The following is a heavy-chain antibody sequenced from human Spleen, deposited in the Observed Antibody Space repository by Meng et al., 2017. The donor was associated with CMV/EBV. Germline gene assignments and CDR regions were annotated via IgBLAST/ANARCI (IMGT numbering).Heavy chain of an antibody. D-gene: IGHD2-15*01. CDR2: INHSGST. J-gene: IGHJ5*02. Sequence: SFRGYSWSWIRPPPGKGLEWIGEINHSGSTNYTPSLKSRVTISVDTSKNQFSLKLSSVTAADTAVYYCARGPPYCSGGSCYSNWFDPWGQGTLVTVSS. CDR3: ARGPPYCSGGSCYSNWFDP. V-gene: IGHV4-34*01. CDR1: SFRGYS.